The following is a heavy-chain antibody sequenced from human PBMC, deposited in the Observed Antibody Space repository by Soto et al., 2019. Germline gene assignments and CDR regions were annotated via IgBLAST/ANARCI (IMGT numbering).Heavy chain of an antibody. CDR3: ARELYCSGGSCYSPDYYYYGMDV. CDR2: ISYDGSNK. V-gene: IGHV3-30-3*01. CDR1: GFTLSSYA. Sequence: PGGSLRRSCAGSGFTLSSYAMHWFRQAPGEGLEWVAVISYDGSNKYYADSVKGRFTISRDNSKNTLYLQMNSLRAEDTAVYYCARELYCSGGSCYSPDYYYYGMDVWGQGTAVTVFS. J-gene: IGHJ6*02. D-gene: IGHD2-15*01.